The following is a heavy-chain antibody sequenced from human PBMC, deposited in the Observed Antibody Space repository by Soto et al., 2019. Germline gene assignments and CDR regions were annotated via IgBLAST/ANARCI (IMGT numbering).Heavy chain of an antibody. V-gene: IGHV4-31*03. CDR3: ARVYSEDSTGSATYYFDY. D-gene: IGHD3-22*01. Sequence: SETLSLTCTVSGGSISSGGYYWSWIRQHPGKGLEWIGYIYYSGSTYYNPSLKSRVTISVDTSKNQFSLKLSSVTAADTAVYYCARVYSEDSTGSATYYFDYWGQGTLVTVSS. J-gene: IGHJ4*02. CDR2: IYYSGST. CDR1: GGSISSGGYY.